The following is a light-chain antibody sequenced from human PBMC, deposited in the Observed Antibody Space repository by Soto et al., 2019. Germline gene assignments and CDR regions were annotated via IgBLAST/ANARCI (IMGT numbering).Light chain of an antibody. Sequence: QSALTQPASVSGSPGQSITISCTGTSSDVGGYNYVSWYQQHPGKAPKFMIYDVSNRPSGVSNRFSDSKSDNTASLTISGPQAEDEADYYCCSYTTSNTRQIVFGTGTKLTVL. J-gene: IGLJ1*01. CDR2: DVS. V-gene: IGLV2-14*01. CDR1: SSDVGGYNY. CDR3: CSYTTSNTRQIV.